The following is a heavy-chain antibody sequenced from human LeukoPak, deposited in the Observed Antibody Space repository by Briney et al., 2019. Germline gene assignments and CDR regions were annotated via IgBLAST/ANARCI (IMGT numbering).Heavy chain of an antibody. CDR1: GFTFTTYP. CDR3: ARVAEIQLWLRSAFDY. Sequence: GGSLRLSCAASGFTFTTYPMTWVRQAPGKGLEWVSSISGSGGSTYYADSVKGRFTISRDNAKNSLYLQMNSLRDEDTAVYYCARVAEIQLWLRSAFDYWGQGTLVTVSS. V-gene: IGHV3-23*01. D-gene: IGHD5-18*01. CDR2: ISGSGGST. J-gene: IGHJ4*02.